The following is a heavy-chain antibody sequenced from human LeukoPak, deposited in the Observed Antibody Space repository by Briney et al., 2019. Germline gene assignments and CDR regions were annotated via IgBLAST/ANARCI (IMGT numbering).Heavy chain of an antibody. J-gene: IGHJ6*03. CDR3: ARGRGRVQYGYYHMDV. CDR1: GGSISSSNW. D-gene: IGHD4-11*01. V-gene: IGHV4-4*02. CDR2: IYHSGST. Sequence: SGTLSLTCAVSGGSISSSNWWSWVRQPPGKGLEWIGEIYHSGSTNYNPSLKSRVTISVDKSKNQFSLKLSSVTAADTAVYYCARGRGRVQYGYYHMDVWGKGTTVTVSS.